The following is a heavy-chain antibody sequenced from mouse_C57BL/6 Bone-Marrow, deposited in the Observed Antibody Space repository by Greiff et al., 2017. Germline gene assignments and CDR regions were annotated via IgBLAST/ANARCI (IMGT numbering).Heavy chain of an antibody. D-gene: IGHD2-10*02. Sequence: EVKVVESEGGLVQPGSSMKLSCTASGFTFSDYYMAWVRQVPEKGLEWVANINYDGSSTYYLDSLKSRFIISRDNAKNILYLQMSSLKSEDTATYYCARPRMAGTGPSWYFDVWGTGTTVTVSS. CDR3: ARPRMAGTGPSWYFDV. V-gene: IGHV5-16*01. CDR1: GFTFSDYY. CDR2: INYDGSST. J-gene: IGHJ1*03.